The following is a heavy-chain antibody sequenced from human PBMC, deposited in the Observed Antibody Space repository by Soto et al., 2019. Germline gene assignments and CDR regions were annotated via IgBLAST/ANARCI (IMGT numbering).Heavy chain of an antibody. J-gene: IGHJ4*02. D-gene: IGHD3-10*01. CDR1: GFTFSSYG. CDR2: ISYDGSNK. CDR3: AKDLHGSGSPVLGY. Sequence: SLRLSCAASGFTFSSYGMHWVRQAPGKGLEWVAVISYDGSNKYYADSVKGRFTISRDNSKNTLYLQMNSLRAEDTAVYYCAKDLHGSGSPVLGYWAQGTLVTVSS. V-gene: IGHV3-30*18.